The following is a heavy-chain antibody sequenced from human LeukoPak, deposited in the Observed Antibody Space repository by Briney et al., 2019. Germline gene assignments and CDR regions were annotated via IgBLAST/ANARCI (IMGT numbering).Heavy chain of an antibody. CDR2: ISCSGGST. Sequence: PGGSLRLSCAASGFTFSSYAMSWVRQAPGKGLEWGSAISCSGGSTYYADSVKGRFTISRDNSKDTLYLQMNSLRAEDTAVYYCAKGPGLIVVVVAAADAFDIWGQGTMVTVSS. D-gene: IGHD2-15*01. J-gene: IGHJ3*02. CDR3: AKGPGLIVVVVAAADAFDI. CDR1: GFTFSSYA. V-gene: IGHV3-23*01.